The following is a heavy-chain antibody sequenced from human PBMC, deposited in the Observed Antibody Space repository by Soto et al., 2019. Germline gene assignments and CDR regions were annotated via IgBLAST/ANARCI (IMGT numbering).Heavy chain of an antibody. Sequence: GGSLRLSCAASGFTFSSYAMSWVRQAPGKGLEWVSAISGSGGSTYYADSVKGRFTISRVNSKNTLYLQMNSLRAEDTAVYYCAKDLGSKVAAILFDYWGQGTLVTVSS. D-gene: IGHD2-15*01. J-gene: IGHJ4*02. V-gene: IGHV3-23*01. CDR3: AKDLGSKVAAILFDY. CDR2: ISGSGGST. CDR1: GFTFSSYA.